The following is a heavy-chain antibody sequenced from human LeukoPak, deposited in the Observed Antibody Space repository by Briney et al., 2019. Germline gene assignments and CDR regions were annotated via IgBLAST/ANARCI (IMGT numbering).Heavy chain of an antibody. Sequence: ASVKVSCKASGGTFSSYAISWVRQAPGQGLEWMGGIIPIFGTANYAQKFQGRVTITTDESTSTAYMELSSLRSEDTAVYYCARCQTRYNWFDPWGQGTLVTVSS. CDR3: ARCQTRYNWFDP. D-gene: IGHD5/OR15-5a*01. CDR1: GGTFSSYA. J-gene: IGHJ5*02. V-gene: IGHV1-69*05. CDR2: IIPIFGTA.